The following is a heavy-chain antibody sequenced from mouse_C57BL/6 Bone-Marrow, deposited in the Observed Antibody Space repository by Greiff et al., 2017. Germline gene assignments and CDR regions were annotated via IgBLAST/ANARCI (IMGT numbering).Heavy chain of an antibody. J-gene: IGHJ2*01. V-gene: IGHV1-54*01. CDR1: GYAFTNYL. CDR3: ARGLWYFDY. CDR2: INPGSGGT. Sequence: QVQLQQSGAELVRPGTSVKVSCKASGYAFTNYLIEWVKQRPGQGLEWIGVINPGSGGTNSNEKFKGKATLTADKSSSTAYMQLSSLTSEDSAVDFCARGLWYFDYWGQGTTLTVSA. D-gene: IGHD1-1*02.